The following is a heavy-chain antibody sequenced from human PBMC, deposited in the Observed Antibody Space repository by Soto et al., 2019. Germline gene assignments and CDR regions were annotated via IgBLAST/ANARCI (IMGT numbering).Heavy chain of an antibody. J-gene: IGHJ4*02. Sequence: AGGSLRLSCAASGFTVSSNYMSWVRQAPGKGLEWVSVIYSGGSTYYADSVKGRFTISRDNSKNTLYLQMNSLRAEDTAVYYCARAERGYSYGYYDWGQGTLVTVSS. D-gene: IGHD5-18*01. CDR2: IYSGGST. CDR1: GFTVSSNY. V-gene: IGHV3-53*01. CDR3: ARAERGYSYGYYD.